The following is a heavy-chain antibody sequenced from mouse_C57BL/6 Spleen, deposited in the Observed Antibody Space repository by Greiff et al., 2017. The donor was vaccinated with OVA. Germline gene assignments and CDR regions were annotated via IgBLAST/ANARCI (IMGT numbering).Heavy chain of an antibody. CDR3: ARDYGSSYGYFDV. Sequence: VQLQQSGAELVKPGASVKLSCTASGFNIKDYYMHWVKQRTEQGLEWIGRIDPEDGETKYAPKFQGKATITADTASNTAYLQLSSLTSEDTAVYYGARDYGSSYGYFDVWGTGTTVTVSS. D-gene: IGHD1-1*01. J-gene: IGHJ1*03. CDR1: GFNIKDYY. V-gene: IGHV14-2*01. CDR2: IDPEDGET.